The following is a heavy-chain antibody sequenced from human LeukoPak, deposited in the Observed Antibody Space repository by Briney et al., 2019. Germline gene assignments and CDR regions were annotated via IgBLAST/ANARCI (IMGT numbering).Heavy chain of an antibody. D-gene: IGHD6-13*01. CDR3: AKAQDPYSSGWYYFDY. CDR2: ISGSGGST. Sequence: QPGGSLRLSCAASGFTFSSYAMSWVRQAPGKGLEWVSAISGSGGSTYYADSVKGRFTISRDNSKNTLYLQMNSLRAEDTAVYYCAKAQDPYSSGWYYFDYWGQGTLVTVSS. V-gene: IGHV3-23*01. CDR1: GFTFSSYA. J-gene: IGHJ4*02.